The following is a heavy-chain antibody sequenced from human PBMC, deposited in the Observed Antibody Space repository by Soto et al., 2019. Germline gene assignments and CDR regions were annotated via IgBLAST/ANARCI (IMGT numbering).Heavy chain of an antibody. D-gene: IGHD1-26*01. J-gene: IGHJ6*02. Sequence: GGSLRLSCVGSGFTFGSHAMDWVRQAPGKGLEWVSAISGNGDSAYYADSVKGRFTISRDNSKNTLYLQMSSLRAEETAVYFCAKETTGRLFVDTWGPGTTVTVS. CDR1: GFTFGSHA. CDR3: AKETTGRLFVDT. CDR2: ISGNGDSA. V-gene: IGHV3-23*01.